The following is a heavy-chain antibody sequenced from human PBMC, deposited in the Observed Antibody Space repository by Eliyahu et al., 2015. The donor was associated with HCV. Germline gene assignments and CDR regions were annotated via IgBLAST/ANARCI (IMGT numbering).Heavy chain of an antibody. D-gene: IGHD6-19*01. CDR1: GFXFIRGA. J-gene: IGHJ4*02. V-gene: IGHV3-23*01. CDR2: ISGSDGST. CDR3: AKSRDASGWYFDY. Sequence: EVQLLESGGGLVQPGGSXRLPXAASGFXFIRGAMPWVGQXLGKGLEWVSTISGSDGSTYYADSVKGRFTISRDDSKNTQYLQMNSLRAEDTAVYYCAKSRDASGWYFDYWGQGTLVTVSS.